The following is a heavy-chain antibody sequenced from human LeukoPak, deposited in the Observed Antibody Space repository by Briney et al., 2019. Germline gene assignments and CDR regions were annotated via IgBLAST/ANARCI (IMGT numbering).Heavy chain of an antibody. Sequence: SETLSLTCAVYGGSFSAYYWSWIRQPPGKGLEWIGEINHSGSTNYNPSLKSRVTISVDTSKNQFSLKLSSVSAADTAVYYCARRQLWYINWFDPWGQGTLVTVSS. J-gene: IGHJ5*02. CDR3: ARRQLWYINWFDP. D-gene: IGHD5-18*01. CDR2: INHSGST. V-gene: IGHV4-34*01. CDR1: GGSFSAYY.